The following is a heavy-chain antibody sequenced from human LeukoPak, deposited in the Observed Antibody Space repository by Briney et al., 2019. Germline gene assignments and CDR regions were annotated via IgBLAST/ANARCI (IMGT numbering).Heavy chain of an antibody. CDR2: INHSGST. J-gene: IGHJ4*02. V-gene: IGHV4-34*01. CDR1: GGSFSGYH. D-gene: IGHD6-13*01. Sequence: PSETLSLTCAVYGGSFSGYHWSWIRQPPGKGLEWIGEINHSGSTNYNPSLKSRVTISVDTSKNQFSLKLSSVTAADTAVYYCARELAAAGETNDYWGQGTLVTVSS. CDR3: ARELAAAGETNDY.